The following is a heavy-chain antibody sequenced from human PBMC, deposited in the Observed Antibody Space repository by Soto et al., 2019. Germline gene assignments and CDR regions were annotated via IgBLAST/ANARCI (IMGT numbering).Heavy chain of an antibody. CDR3: ARTRRVTTHYFDY. D-gene: IGHD2-21*02. V-gene: IGHV3-23*01. CDR2: IGFTGDST. J-gene: IGHJ4*02. Sequence: SGGSLRLSCAASGFPFSSYAMIWVRHAPDKGLEWVSAIGFTGDSTFYADSVKGRFTISRGNSKNTLYLQMNSLRAEDTAVYYCARTRRVTTHYFDYWGQGTLVTLSS. CDR1: GFPFSSYA.